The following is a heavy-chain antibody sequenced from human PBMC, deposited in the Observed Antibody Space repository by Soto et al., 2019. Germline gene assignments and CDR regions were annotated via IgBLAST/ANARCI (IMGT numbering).Heavy chain of an antibody. CDR1: GFTFSSYG. CDR2: ISYDGSNK. Sequence: PGGSLRLSCAASGFTFSSYGMHWFRQAPGKGLEWVAVISYDGSNKYYADSVKGRFTISRDNSKNTLYLQMNSLRAEDTAVYYCAKDRTTDPLNWFDPWGQGTLVTSPQ. D-gene: IGHD1-1*01. CDR3: AKDRTTDPLNWFDP. J-gene: IGHJ5*02. V-gene: IGHV3-30*18.